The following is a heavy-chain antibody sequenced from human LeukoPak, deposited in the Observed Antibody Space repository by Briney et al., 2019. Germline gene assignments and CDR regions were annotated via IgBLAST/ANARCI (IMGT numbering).Heavy chain of an antibody. CDR3: ARGDPPGYGDLTFDY. CDR2: XYYRSKWYN. D-gene: IGHD4-17*01. V-gene: IGHV6-1*01. J-gene: IGHJ4*02. Sequence: XXRQSXXXXLXXLGXXYYRSKWYNDYAVSVKSRITINPDTSKNQFSLQLNSVTPEDTAVYYCARGDPPGYGDLTFDYWGQGTLVTVSS.